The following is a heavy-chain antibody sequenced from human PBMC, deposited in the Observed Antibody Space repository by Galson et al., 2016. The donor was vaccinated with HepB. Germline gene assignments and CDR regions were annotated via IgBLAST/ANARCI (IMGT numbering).Heavy chain of an antibody. CDR1: GFTFSKYS. CDR3: VRDKEDSSGYFGY. V-gene: IGHV3-21*01. Sequence: SLRLSCAASGFTFSKYSMNWVRQAPGMRLEWVSSISLSSSYIYYADSVQGRFTISRDNAKNSLYLQMYSLRAEDTAVYYCVRDKEDSSGYFGYWGQGTLVTVAS. CDR2: ISLSSSYI. D-gene: IGHD3-22*01. J-gene: IGHJ4*02.